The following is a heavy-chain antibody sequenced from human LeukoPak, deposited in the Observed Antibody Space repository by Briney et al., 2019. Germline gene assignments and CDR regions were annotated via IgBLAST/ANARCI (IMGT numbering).Heavy chain of an antibody. CDR1: GFTFSSYW. J-gene: IGHJ4*02. V-gene: IGHV3-74*01. CDR2: INSDGSST. CDR3: ARGLGYCSSTSCYDVYFDY. Sequence: GGSLRLSCAASGFTFSSYWMHWVRQAPGKGLVWVSRINSDGSSTSYADSVKGRFTISRDNAKNTLYLQMNSLRAEDTAVYYCARGLGYCSSTSCYDVYFDYWGQGTLVTVSS. D-gene: IGHD2-2*01.